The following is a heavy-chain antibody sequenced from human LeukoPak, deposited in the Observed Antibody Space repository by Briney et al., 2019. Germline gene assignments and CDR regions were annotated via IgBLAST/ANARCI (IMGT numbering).Heavy chain of an antibody. CDR3: ARTDTAVVFLDY. Sequence: PQTLSLTCTVSGGSISSGDYHWSWIRQPPGKGLEWIEYIYYSGSTYYNPSLKSRVTISVDTSKNQCSLKLSSVSAADTAIYYCARTDTAVVFLDYWGQGTLVTVSS. J-gene: IGHJ4*02. D-gene: IGHD5-18*01. CDR2: IYYSGST. CDR1: GGSISSGDYH. V-gene: IGHV4-30-4*01.